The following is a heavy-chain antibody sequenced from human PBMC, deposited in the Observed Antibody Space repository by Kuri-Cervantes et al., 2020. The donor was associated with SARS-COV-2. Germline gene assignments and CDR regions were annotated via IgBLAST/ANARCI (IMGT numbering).Heavy chain of an antibody. J-gene: IGHJ4*02. CDR2: IYYSGST. CDR1: GGSISSHY. CDR3: ARGAIAAAAFDY. Sequence: SETLSLTCTVSGGSISSHYWSWIRQPPGKGLEWIGYIYYSGSTNYNPSLKSRVTISVDTSKNQFSLKLSSVTAADTAVYYCARGAIAAAAFDYWGQGTLVTVSS. D-gene: IGHD6-13*01. V-gene: IGHV4-59*11.